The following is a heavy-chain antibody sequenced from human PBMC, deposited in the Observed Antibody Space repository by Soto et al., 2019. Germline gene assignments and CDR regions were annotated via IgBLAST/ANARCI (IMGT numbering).Heavy chain of an antibody. CDR1: ENSFSDYY. Sequence: ASVKVSCKASENSFSDYYIHRVRQAPGLGLEWMGWINPNTGGTNYIKKFQGRVTMTRDTSVSTAYMELTSLRSDDTAVFFCTRSKYNSGWFQVYFDSWGQGSPVTVSS. V-gene: IGHV1-2*02. CDR3: TRSKYNSGWFQVYFDS. J-gene: IGHJ4*02. CDR2: INPNTGGT. D-gene: IGHD6-19*01.